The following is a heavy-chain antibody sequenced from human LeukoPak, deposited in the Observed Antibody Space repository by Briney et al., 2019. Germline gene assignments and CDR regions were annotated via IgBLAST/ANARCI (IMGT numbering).Heavy chain of an antibody. CDR2: IYPYDSET. J-gene: IGHJ4*02. CDR3: ARQIGYSAWTPDY. Sequence: GESLKISCKASGYSFTGFWIGWVRQMPGKGLGWMGIIYPYDSETRYSPSFQGQVTISADKSISTAYLQWSSLKASDTAMYSCARQIGYSAWTPDYWGQGTLVTVSS. CDR1: GYSFTGFW. D-gene: IGHD5-18*01. V-gene: IGHV5-51*01.